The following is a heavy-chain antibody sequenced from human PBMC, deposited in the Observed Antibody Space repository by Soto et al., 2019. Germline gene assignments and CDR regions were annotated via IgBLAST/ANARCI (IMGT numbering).Heavy chain of an antibody. Sequence: QVQLVQSGAEVKKPGASVKVSCKASGYTFTSYDINWVRQATGQGLEWMGWMNPNSGNTGYAQKFQGRVTXTXXXXXXXAXXXLSXXXXXXXXXXXXXRXKVGANDYWGQGTLVTVSS. D-gene: IGHD1-26*01. CDR2: MNPNSGNT. CDR3: XRXKVGANDY. V-gene: IGHV1-8*01. J-gene: IGHJ4*02. CDR1: GYTFTSYD.